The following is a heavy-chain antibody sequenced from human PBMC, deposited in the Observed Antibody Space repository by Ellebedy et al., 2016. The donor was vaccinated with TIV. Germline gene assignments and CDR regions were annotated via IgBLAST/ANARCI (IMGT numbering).Heavy chain of an antibody. J-gene: IGHJ4*02. V-gene: IGHV4-59*13. CDR1: GASISNYY. CDR3: ARDPYSYGDTYFDF. Sequence: SETLSLTXTVSGASISNYYWSWIRQPPGKGLEWIGYIYNGRSTKYNPSLESRVTISVDTSKNHFSLKLSSVTAADTAVYYCARDPYSYGDTYFDFWGQGALVTVSS. CDR2: IYNGRST. D-gene: IGHD5-18*01.